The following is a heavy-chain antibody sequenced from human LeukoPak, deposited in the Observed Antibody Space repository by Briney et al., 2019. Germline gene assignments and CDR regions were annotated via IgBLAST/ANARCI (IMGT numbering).Heavy chain of an antibody. V-gene: IGHV1-18*01. CDR2: ISAYNGNT. CDR3: ARVSPNDLDFWSGYYVYYYYGMDV. Sequence: ASVKVSCKASGYTFTSYGISWVRQAPGQGLEWMGWISAYNGNTNYAQKLQGRVTMTTDTSTSTAYMELRSLRSDDTAVYYCARVSPNDLDFWSGYYVYYYYGMDVWGQGTTVTVSS. D-gene: IGHD3-3*01. J-gene: IGHJ6*02. CDR1: GYTFTSYG.